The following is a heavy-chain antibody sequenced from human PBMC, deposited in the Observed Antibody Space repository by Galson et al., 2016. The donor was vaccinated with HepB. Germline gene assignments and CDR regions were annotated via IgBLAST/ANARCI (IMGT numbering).Heavy chain of an antibody. V-gene: IGHV1-18*01. CDR2: ISTYSGNT. CDR3: ARDVQYRFDS. J-gene: IGHJ4*02. D-gene: IGHD2/OR15-2a*01. Sequence: SVKVSCKASGYTFTTSGISWVRQAPGQGLEWMGWISTYSGNTKSAQKFQGGLPLTTDSSTTTAYMELRSLRFDDTALYYCARDVQYRFDSWGQGTLVTVSS. CDR1: GYTFTTSG.